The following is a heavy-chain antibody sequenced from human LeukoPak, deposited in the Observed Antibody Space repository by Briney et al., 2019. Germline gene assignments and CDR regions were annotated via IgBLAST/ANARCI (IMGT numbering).Heavy chain of an antibody. D-gene: IGHD1-26*01. CDR3: AGQQSGSYLVDFDY. Sequence: SETLSLTCTVSGGSISSSSYYWGWIRQPPGKGLEWIGSIYYSGSTYYNPSLKSRVTIPVDTSKNQFSLKLSSVTAADTAVYYCAGQQSGSYLVDFDYWGQGTLVTVSP. CDR2: IYYSGST. V-gene: IGHV4-39*01. J-gene: IGHJ4*02. CDR1: GGSISSSSYY.